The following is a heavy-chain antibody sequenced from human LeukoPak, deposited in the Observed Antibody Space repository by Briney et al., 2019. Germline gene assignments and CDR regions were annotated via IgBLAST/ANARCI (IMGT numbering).Heavy chain of an antibody. CDR2: MNTNSGGT. Sequence: ASVKVSCKASGYTFTGYYMHWGRKAPGQGLGWRGWMNTNSGGTNYSQPFHNRCTMTRHTSICTTYMELSRLRSDDTAVYDCARATDSGRYADFDYWGQGSLVSVSS. V-gene: IGHV1-2*02. D-gene: IGHD6-19*01. J-gene: IGHJ4*02. CDR1: GYTFTGYY. CDR3: ARATDSGRYADFDY.